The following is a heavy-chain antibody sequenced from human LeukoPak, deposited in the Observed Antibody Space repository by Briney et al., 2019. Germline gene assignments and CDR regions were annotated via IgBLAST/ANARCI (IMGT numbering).Heavy chain of an antibody. V-gene: IGHV3-21*01. CDR3: ARGPYCSSTSCAHQALDY. D-gene: IGHD2-2*01. Sequence: GGSLRLSCAASGFTFSSYSMNWVRQAPGKGLEWVSSISSSSSYIYYADSVKGRFTISRDNAKNSLYLQMNSLRAEDTAVYYSARGPYCSSTSCAHQALDYWGQGTLVTVSS. CDR1: GFTFSSYS. CDR2: ISSSSSYI. J-gene: IGHJ4*02.